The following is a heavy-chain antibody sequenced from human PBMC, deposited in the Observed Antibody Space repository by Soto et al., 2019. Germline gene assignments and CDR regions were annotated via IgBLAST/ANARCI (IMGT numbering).Heavy chain of an antibody. CDR1: GYTFTSYD. Sequence: QVQLVQSGAEVKKPGASVKVSCKASGYTFTSYDIKWVRQATGQGLEWMGWMNPSPGSTGFAQKFQGRVTMISNTSISTAYLELSSLTSEDTAVYYCARGRLVAGTVDYWGQGTRVTVSS. J-gene: IGHJ4*02. V-gene: IGHV1-8*01. D-gene: IGHD1-7*01. CDR2: MNPSPGST. CDR3: ARGRLVAGTVDY.